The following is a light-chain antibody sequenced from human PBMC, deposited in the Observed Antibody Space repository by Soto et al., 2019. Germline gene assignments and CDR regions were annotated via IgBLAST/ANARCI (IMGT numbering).Light chain of an antibody. CDR2: DVA. CDR3: SSYRSRSTVV. V-gene: IGLV2-14*03. J-gene: IGLJ2*01. CDR1: SNDVGGYNY. Sequence: QSALTQPASVSGSPGQSITISCTGTSNDVGGYNYVSWYQHHPGKAPKLMIYDVANRLSGVSNRFSGSKSGNTASLTISGLQAEDEADYYCSSYRSRSTVVFGGGTKLTVL.